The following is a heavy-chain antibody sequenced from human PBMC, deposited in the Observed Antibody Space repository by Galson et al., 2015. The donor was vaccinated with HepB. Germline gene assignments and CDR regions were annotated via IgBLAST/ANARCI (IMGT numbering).Heavy chain of an antibody. D-gene: IGHD6-6*01. CDR3: AKIAARGFYYHYYMDV. CDR1: GFSFSSYW. CDR2: VKQDGSEK. Sequence: SLRLSCAASGFSFSSYWMTWVRQAPGKGLEWVANVKQDGSEKYSVDSVKGRFTISRDNAKNSLYLQMDSLRVEDTAVYYCAKIAARGFYYHYYMDVWGKGTTVTVSS. V-gene: IGHV3-7*01. J-gene: IGHJ6*03.